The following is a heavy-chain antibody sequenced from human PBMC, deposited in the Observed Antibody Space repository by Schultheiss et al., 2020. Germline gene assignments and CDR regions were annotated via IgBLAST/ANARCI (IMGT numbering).Heavy chain of an antibody. CDR2: ISSSSSTI. J-gene: IGHJ4*02. Sequence: GGSLRLSCAASGFTFSSYGMHWVRQAPGKGLEWVSYISSSSSTIYYADSVKGRFTISRDNAKNSLYLQMNSLRAEDTAVYYCATDRDWAFNYWGQGTLVTV. CDR3: ATDRDWAFNY. D-gene: IGHD3-9*01. CDR1: GFTFSSYG. V-gene: IGHV3-48*01.